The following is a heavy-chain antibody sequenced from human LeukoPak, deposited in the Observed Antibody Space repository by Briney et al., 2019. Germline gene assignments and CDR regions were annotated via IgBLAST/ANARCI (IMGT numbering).Heavy chain of an antibody. V-gene: IGHV1-69*08. CDR2: FIPILNTT. D-gene: IGHD1-7*01. Sequence: ASVKVSCKASGGTFSGNSITWVRQAPGQGLEWMGRFIPILNTTNYAQDSQGRVTLTADKSTSTAYMELMSLGSEDTAVYYCARETRDSNWNSVAYLDHWGQGTLVTVSS. CDR3: ARETRDSNWNSVAYLDH. CDR1: GGTFSGNS. J-gene: IGHJ4*02.